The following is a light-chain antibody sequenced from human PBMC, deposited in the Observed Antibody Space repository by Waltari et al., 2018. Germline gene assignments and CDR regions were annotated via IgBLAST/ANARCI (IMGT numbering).Light chain of an antibody. J-gene: IGLJ3*02. Sequence: QSALTQPASVSGSPGQSITIPCTGTSSDVGSYNLVSWYQHHPGKAPKLMIYEGSKRPSGVAKRFSGSKSGNTASLTISGLQAEDEADYYCCSYAGSNTWVFGEGTKLTVL. CDR1: SSDVGSYNL. CDR3: CSYAGSNTWV. V-gene: IGLV2-23*01. CDR2: EGS.